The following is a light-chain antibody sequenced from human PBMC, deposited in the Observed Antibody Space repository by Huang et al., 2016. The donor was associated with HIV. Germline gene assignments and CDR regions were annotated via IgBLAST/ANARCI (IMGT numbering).Light chain of an antibody. CDR1: QMITTW. CDR2: RAS. J-gene: IGKJ1*01. CDR3: QQYSSFWT. Sequence: DIQMTQSPSTLSASVGDRVTITCRASQMITTWLAWFQQKPGKAPKLLIYRASSLESGVPARFSGSGSGTEFTLTISSLQPDDFATYYCQQYSSFWTFGQGTKVEIK. V-gene: IGKV1-5*03.